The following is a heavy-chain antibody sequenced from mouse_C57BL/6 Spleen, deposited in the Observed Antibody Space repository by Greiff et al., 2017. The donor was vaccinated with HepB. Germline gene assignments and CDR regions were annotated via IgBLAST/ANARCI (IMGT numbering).Heavy chain of an antibody. Sequence: EVKLQESGPELVKPGASVKISCKASGYSFTGYYMNWVKQSPEKSLEWIGEINPSTGGTTYNQKFKAKATLTVDKSSSTAYMQLKSLTSEDSAVYYCAWGLLNYWGQGTTLTVSS. CDR2: INPSTGGT. CDR3: AWGLLNY. D-gene: IGHD2-3*01. J-gene: IGHJ2*01. CDR1: GYSFTGYY. V-gene: IGHV1-42*01.